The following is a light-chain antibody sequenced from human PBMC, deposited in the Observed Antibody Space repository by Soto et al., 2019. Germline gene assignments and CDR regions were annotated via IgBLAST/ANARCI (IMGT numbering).Light chain of an antibody. CDR2: GAS. V-gene: IGKV3-20*01. Sequence: EIVLTQSPVTLSLSPGERAILSCRASQRVTSQSVSSSYLAWYQQKPGQAPRLLIYGASSRTTGIPDRFSGSGSGTDLTLTISRLEPEDFAVYYCQQYGSSPWTFGQGTKVDIK. CDR3: QQYGSSPWT. CDR1: QSVSSSY. J-gene: IGKJ1*01.